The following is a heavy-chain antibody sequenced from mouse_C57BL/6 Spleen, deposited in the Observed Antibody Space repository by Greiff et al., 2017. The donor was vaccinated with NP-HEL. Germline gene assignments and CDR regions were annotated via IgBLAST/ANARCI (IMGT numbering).Heavy chain of an antibody. CDR2: IWGDGST. J-gene: IGHJ2*01. V-gene: IGHV2-3*01. CDR3: AKEGPFYDGYYAPFDY. CDR1: GFSLTSYG. Sequence: VKLMESGPGLVAPSQRLSITCTVSGFSLTSYGVSWVRQPPGKGLEWLGVIWGDGSTNYHSALISRLSISKDNSKSQVFLKLNSLQTDDTATYYCAKEGPFYDGYYAPFDYWGQGTTLTVSS. D-gene: IGHD2-3*01.